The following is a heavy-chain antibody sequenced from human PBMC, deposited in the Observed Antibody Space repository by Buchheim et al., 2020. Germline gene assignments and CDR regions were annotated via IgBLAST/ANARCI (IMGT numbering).Heavy chain of an antibody. Sequence: EVQLVESGGGLVKPGGSLRLSCAASGFNFNVFWMSWVRQAPGKGLEWVGHIKSKSHGETTYYAALVKGRFTISRDDSENMVYLQMNSLKTDDTAVYYCTTYQTPDALLAYFEAWGQGTL. D-gene: IGHD1-14*01. CDR2: IKSKSHGETT. CDR3: TTYQTPDALLAYFEA. J-gene: IGHJ4*02. V-gene: IGHV3-15*01. CDR1: GFNFNVFW.